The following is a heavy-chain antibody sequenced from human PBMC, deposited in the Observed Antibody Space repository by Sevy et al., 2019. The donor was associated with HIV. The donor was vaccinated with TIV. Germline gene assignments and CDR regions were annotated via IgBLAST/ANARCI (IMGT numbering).Heavy chain of an antibody. CDR2: INQDGSTQ. CDR3: ARAIAAAAGF. CDR1: GFTLNAYW. J-gene: IGHJ4*02. D-gene: IGHD6-13*01. Sequence: GGSLRLSCAASGFTLNAYWMHWVRQAPGKGLEWLANINQDGSTQYYAASVKGRFTISRDNAKNLVYLKMNTMRPEDTGLYYCARAIAAAAGFWGQGTLVTVSS. V-gene: IGHV3-7*01.